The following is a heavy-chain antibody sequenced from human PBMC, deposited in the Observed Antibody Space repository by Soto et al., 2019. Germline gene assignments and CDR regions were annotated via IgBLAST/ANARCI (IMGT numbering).Heavy chain of an antibody. CDR3: ARVYRYQLLEIWFDP. V-gene: IGHV4-31*03. Sequence: QVQLQESGPGLVKPSQTLSLTCTVSGGSISSGGYYWSWIRQHPGTGLEWIGYIYYSGSTYSNPSLKSRVTISVDTSKHKSSLKLSSVTAADTAVYYCARVYRYQLLEIWFDPWGQGTLVTVSS. CDR2: IYYSGST. D-gene: IGHD2-2*01. J-gene: IGHJ5*02. CDR1: GGSISSGGYY.